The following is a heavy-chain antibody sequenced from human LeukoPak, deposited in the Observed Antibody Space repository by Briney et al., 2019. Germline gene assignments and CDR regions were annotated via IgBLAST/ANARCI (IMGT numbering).Heavy chain of an antibody. Sequence: EASVKVSCKASGGTFSSYAISWVRQAPGQGLEWMGGIIPIFGTANYAQKFQGRVTITADESTSTAYMELSSLRSEDTAVYYCARAADGDYPDYFDYWGQGTLVTVSS. V-gene: IGHV1-69*13. CDR2: IIPIFGTA. D-gene: IGHD4-17*01. CDR1: GGTFSSYA. CDR3: ARAADGDYPDYFDY. J-gene: IGHJ4*02.